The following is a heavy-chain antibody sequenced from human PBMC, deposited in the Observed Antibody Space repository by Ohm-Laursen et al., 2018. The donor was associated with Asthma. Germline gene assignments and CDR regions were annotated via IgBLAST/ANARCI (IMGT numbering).Heavy chain of an antibody. D-gene: IGHD6-13*01. CDR2: ISAYNGNT. CDR1: SYTFTSYG. V-gene: IGHV1-18*04. CDR3: ARDRRIAAAGRGRSFDP. Sequence: SVKASCKASSYTFTSYGISWGRQAPGQGLEWMGWISAYNGNTNYAQKLQGRVTMTTDTSTSTAYMELRSLRSDDTAVYYCARDRRIAAAGRGRSFDPWGQGTLVTVSS. J-gene: IGHJ5*02.